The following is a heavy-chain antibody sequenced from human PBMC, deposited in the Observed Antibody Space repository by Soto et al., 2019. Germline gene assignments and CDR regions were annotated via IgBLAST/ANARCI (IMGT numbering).Heavy chain of an antibody. V-gene: IGHV3-23*01. CDR3: GKVPHDLRVFDK. CDR1: GFIFSNYA. Sequence: EVQLLDSGGGLVQPGESLRLSCAASGFIFSNYAMNWVRQAPGKGLEWVSTIGANGGPTYYADSVKGRFTISRDNSRETLYLQMNSQRPEGRTVDYGGKVPHDLRVFDKWCQGTGVTV. D-gene: IGHD1-1*01. J-gene: IGHJ4*02. CDR2: IGANGGPT.